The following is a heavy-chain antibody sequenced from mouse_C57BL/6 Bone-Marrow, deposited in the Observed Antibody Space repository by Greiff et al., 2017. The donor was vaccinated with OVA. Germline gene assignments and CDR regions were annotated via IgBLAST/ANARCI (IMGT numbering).Heavy chain of an antibody. CDR2: IYPGSGST. J-gene: IGHJ2*01. D-gene: IGHD2-5*01. Sequence: QVQLQQPGAELVKPGASVKMSCKASGYTFTSYWITWVKQRPGQGLEWIGDIYPGSGSTNYNEKFKSKATLTVDTSSSTAYMQLSSLTSEDSAVYYGARRGVYSNYEVDYWGQGTTLTVSS. V-gene: IGHV1-55*01. CDR1: GYTFTSYW. CDR3: ARRGVYSNYEVDY.